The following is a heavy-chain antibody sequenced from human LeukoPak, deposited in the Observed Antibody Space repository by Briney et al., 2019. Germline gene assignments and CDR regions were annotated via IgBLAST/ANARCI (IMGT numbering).Heavy chain of an antibody. CDR1: GGSISRYY. J-gene: IGHJ4*02. CDR3: AGDSSGGDLIFDY. V-gene: IGHV4-59*06. D-gene: IGHD2-21*02. Sequence: PSETLSLTCTVSGGSISRYYWSWIRQHPGKALEWIGYIYDSGSTYCNPSLKSRVTISIDTSKNHFSLKLSSVTAADTAVYYCAGDSSGGDLIFDYWGQGTLVTVSS. CDR2: IYDSGST.